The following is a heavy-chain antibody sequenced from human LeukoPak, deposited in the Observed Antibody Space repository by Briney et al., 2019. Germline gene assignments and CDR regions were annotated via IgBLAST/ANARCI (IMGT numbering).Heavy chain of an antibody. Sequence: GGSLRLSCAASGFTFSSYWMSWVRQAPGKGLAWVSAISSSGDITKYADSAKSRFTISRDNSENTVYLQMNSLRAEDTAVYYCARGSLSDYVWGSYRSHGAFDIWGQGTMVTVSS. D-gene: IGHD3-16*02. V-gene: IGHV3-23*01. CDR2: ISSSGDIT. CDR3: ARGSLSDYVWGSYRSHGAFDI. J-gene: IGHJ3*02. CDR1: GFTFSSYW.